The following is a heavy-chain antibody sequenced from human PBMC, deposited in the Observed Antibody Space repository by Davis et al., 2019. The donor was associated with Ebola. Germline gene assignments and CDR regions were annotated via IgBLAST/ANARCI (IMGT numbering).Heavy chain of an antibody. CDR2: IIPIFGTA. CDR1: GGTFSSYA. CDR3: ARDRAYCGGDCYSYYFDY. J-gene: IGHJ4*02. Sequence: SVQVSCKASGGTFSSYAISWVRQAPGQGLEWMGGIIPIFGTANYAQKFQGRVTITADESTSTAYMELSSLRSEDTAVYYCARDRAYCGGDCYSYYFDYWGQGTLVTVSS. V-gene: IGHV1-69*13. D-gene: IGHD2-21*01.